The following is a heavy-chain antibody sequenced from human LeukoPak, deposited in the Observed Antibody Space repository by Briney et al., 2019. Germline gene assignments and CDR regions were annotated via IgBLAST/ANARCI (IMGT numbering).Heavy chain of an antibody. J-gene: IGHJ5*02. CDR1: GDSISDYY. V-gene: IGHV4-59*08. CDR3: ARQTDGGFS. Sequence: PSETLSLTCTVFGDSISDYYWSWIRQAPGKGLEWIGNIYYTGSTNLNPSLKSRLTISVDTTKNQFSLRVTSVTAADTAVYFCARQTDGGFSWGQGTLVTVSS. CDR2: IYYTGST.